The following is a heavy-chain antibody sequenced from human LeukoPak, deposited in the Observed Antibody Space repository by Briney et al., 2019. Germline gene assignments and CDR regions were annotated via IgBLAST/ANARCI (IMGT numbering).Heavy chain of an antibody. J-gene: IGHJ4*02. D-gene: IGHD2-2*02. V-gene: IGHV3-7*04. CDR2: IKQDGSEK. Sequence: PGGSLRLSCAVSRFTFSNYWMSWVRQAPGKGLEWVANIKQDGSEKYYVDSVKGRFTISRDNAKNSLYLQVNSLRAEDRAVYYCARDRCSSTSCFTDYWGQGTLVTVSS. CDR1: RFTFSNYW. CDR3: ARDRCSSTSCFTDY.